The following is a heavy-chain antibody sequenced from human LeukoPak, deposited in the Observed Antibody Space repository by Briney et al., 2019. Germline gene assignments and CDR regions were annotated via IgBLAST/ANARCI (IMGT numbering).Heavy chain of an antibody. CDR2: INHRGGT. CDR1: GGSFSDYY. V-gene: IGHV4-34*01. CDR3: ASSRLSVYDSSGYGGYYYMDV. Sequence: SETPSLTCAVYGGSFSDYYWSWIRQPPGKGLEWIGEINHRGGTNYNPSLKSRVTMSVDTSENQFSLMLSSVTAADTAVYYCASSRLSVYDSSGYGGYYYMDVWGKGTTVTVSS. J-gene: IGHJ6*03. D-gene: IGHD3-22*01.